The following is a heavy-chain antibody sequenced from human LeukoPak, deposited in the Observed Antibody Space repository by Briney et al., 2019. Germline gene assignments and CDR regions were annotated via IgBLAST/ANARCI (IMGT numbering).Heavy chain of an antibody. CDR3: ARDHGSSWCRDAFDI. V-gene: IGHV1-2*02. CDR1: GYTFTGYY. J-gene: IGHJ3*02. CDR2: INPNSGGT. Sequence: ASVKVSCKASGYTFTGYYMHWVRQAPGQGLEWMGWINPNSGGTNYAQKFQGRVTMTRDTSISTAYMELSRLRSDDTAVYYCARDHGSSWCRDAFDIWGQGTMVTVSS. D-gene: IGHD6-13*01.